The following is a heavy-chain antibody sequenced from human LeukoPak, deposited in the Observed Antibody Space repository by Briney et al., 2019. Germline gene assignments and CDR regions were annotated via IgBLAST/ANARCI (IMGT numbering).Heavy chain of an antibody. V-gene: IGHV4-38-2*02. CDR1: GYSISSGYD. D-gene: IGHD2-15*01. Sequence: SETLSLTCTVSGYSISSGYDWGWMRQAPGKGLEWLGSISQSGNTYNNPSLKSRVTLSVDTSKNQVSLKLTSVSAADTAVYYCARDCSGGSCYSGVIDYWGQGTLVTVSS. J-gene: IGHJ4*02. CDR3: ARDCSGGSCYSGVIDY. CDR2: ISQSGNT.